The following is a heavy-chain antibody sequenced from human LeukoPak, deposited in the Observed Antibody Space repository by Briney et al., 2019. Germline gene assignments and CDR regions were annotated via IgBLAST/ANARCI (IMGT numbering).Heavy chain of an antibody. Sequence: TSETQSLTCAVYGGSFSGYYWSWIRQPPGKGLEWIGEINHSGSTNYNPSLKSRVTISVDTSKNQFSLKLSSVTAADTAVYYCARGFWYFDLWGRGTLVTVSS. CDR3: ARGFWYFDL. J-gene: IGHJ2*01. CDR1: GGSFSGYY. V-gene: IGHV4-34*01. CDR2: INHSGST.